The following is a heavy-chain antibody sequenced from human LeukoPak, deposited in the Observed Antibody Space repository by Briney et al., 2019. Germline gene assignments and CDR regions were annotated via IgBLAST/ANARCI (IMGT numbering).Heavy chain of an antibody. Sequence: GASVKVSCKASGGTFSSYAISWVRQAPGQGLEWMGGIIPIFGTANYAQKFQGRVTITADESTSTAYMELSSLRSEDTAMYYCARDGGYSPFPEYHQYYFDYWGQGTLVTVSS. CDR1: GGTFSSYA. CDR3: ARDGGYSPFPEYHQYYFDY. D-gene: IGHD5-18*01. J-gene: IGHJ4*02. CDR2: IIPIFGTA. V-gene: IGHV1-69*01.